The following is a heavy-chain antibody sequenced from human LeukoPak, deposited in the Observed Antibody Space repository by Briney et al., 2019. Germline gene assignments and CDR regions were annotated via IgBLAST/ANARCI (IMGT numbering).Heavy chain of an antibody. V-gene: IGHV4-38-2*02. J-gene: IGHJ5*02. D-gene: IGHD6-13*01. CDR3: ARVGVSSSWGGDWFDP. CDR2: IYHRGST. Sequence: SETLSLTCTVSGYSISSGYYWGWIRQPPGKGLEWIGSIYHRGSTNDNPSLKSRVTISVDTSKNQFSLKLSSVTAADTAVYYCARVGVSSSWGGDWFDPWGQGTLVIVSS. CDR1: GYSISSGYY.